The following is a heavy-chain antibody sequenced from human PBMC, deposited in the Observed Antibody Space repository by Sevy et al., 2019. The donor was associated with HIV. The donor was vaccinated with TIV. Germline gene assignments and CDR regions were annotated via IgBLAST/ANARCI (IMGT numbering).Heavy chain of an antibody. CDR3: AREMGDV. Sequence: SETLSLTCTVSGASISRGGYYWSWIRQHPGKGLEWIGYIYYSGSTYYNPSLKSRVTISVDTPKNQFSLKLGSVTAADTAVYYCAREMGDVWGQGTTVTVSS. CDR2: IYYSGST. V-gene: IGHV4-31*03. CDR1: GASISRGGYY. J-gene: IGHJ6*02.